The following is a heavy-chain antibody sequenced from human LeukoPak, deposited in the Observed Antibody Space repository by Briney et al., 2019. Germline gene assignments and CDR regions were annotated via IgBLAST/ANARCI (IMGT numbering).Heavy chain of an antibody. CDR1: GYTFTGYY. Sequence: ASVKVSCKASGYTFTGYYMHWVRQAPGQGLEWMGWINPNSGGTNYAQKFQGRVTMTRDTSISTAYMELSRLRSDDTAVYYCARGISVIYCSGGSCFENWFDPWGQGTLVTVSS. CDR3: ARGISVIYCSGGSCFENWFDP. J-gene: IGHJ5*02. V-gene: IGHV1-2*02. CDR2: INPNSGGT. D-gene: IGHD2-15*01.